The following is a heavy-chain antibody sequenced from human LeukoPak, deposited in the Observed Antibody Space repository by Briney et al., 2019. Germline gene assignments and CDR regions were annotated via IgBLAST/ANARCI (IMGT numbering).Heavy chain of an antibody. D-gene: IGHD6-19*01. J-gene: IGHJ6*02. Sequence: SVKVSCKASGGTFSSYAISWVRQAPGQGLEWMGGIIPIFGTVNYAQKFQGRVTITADESTSTAYMELSSLRSEDTAVYYCARDTDIAVAGYYYYYGMDVWGQGTTVTVSS. CDR3: ARDTDIAVAGYYYYYGMDV. CDR1: GGTFSSYA. CDR2: IIPIFGTV. V-gene: IGHV1-69*01.